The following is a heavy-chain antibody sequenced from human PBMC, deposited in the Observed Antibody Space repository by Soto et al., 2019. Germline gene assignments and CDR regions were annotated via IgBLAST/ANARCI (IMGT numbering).Heavy chain of an antibody. CDR3: ARGKSDIVVVPAATVGYYYMDV. D-gene: IGHD2-2*01. Sequence: PSETLSLTCAVYGGSFSGYYWGWIRQPPGKGLEWIGEINHSGSTNYNPSLKSRVTISVDTSKNQFSLKLSSVTAADTAVYYCARGKSDIVVVPAATVGYYYMDVWGKGTTVTVSS. J-gene: IGHJ6*03. CDR2: INHSGST. CDR1: GGSFSGYY. V-gene: IGHV4-34*01.